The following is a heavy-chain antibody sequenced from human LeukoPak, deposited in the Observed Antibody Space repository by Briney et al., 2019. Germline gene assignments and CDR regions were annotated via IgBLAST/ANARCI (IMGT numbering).Heavy chain of an antibody. V-gene: IGHV4-59*01. J-gene: IGHJ6*02. Sequence: SETLSLTRTVSGGSISSYYWSWIRQPPGKGLEWIGYIYYSGSTNYNPSLKSRVTISVDTSKNQFSLKLSSVAAADTAVYYCAGGPCSSSWPLWSGNYYYYGMDVWGQGTTVTVSS. CDR3: AGGPCSSSWPLWSGNYYYYGMDV. D-gene: IGHD6-13*01. CDR2: IYYSGST. CDR1: GGSISSYY.